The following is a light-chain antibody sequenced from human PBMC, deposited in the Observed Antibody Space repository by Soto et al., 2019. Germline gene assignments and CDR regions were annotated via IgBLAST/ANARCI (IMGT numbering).Light chain of an antibody. CDR1: QSISSW. CDR2: DAS. V-gene: IGKV1-5*01. CDR3: QKYNSYSTK. Sequence: DIQMTHSPSTLSVSVLYIVTLTFRASQSISSWLAWYQQKPGKAPKLLIYDASSLESGVPSRFSGSGSGTEFTLTISSLQPDDFATYYCQKYNSYSTKFGQGTKVDIK. J-gene: IGKJ1*01.